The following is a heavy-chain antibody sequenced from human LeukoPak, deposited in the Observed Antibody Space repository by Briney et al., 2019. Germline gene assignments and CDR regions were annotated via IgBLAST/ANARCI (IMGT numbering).Heavy chain of an antibody. CDR2: INPSGGST. D-gene: IGHD2-21*02. V-gene: IGHV1-46*01. J-gene: IGHJ4*02. CDR3: ARDSRYCGGDCTFDY. Sequence: ASVKVSCKASGYTFTGYYMHWVRQAPGQGLEWMGIINPSGGSTSYAQKFQGRVTMTRDTSTSTVYMELSSLRSEDTAVYYCARDSRYCGGDCTFDYWGQGTLVTVSS. CDR1: GYTFTGYY.